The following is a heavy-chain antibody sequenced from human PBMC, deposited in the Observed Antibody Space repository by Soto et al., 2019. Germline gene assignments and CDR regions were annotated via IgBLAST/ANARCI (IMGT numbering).Heavy chain of an antibody. CDR2: ISGSGGST. V-gene: IGHV3-23*01. J-gene: IGHJ4*02. CDR3: AKDPRIGIAVAGVFDY. CDR1: GFTFSTYA. Sequence: PGGSLRLSCAASGFTFSTYAMSWVRQARGKGLEWVSAISGSGGSTYYADSVKGRFTISRDNSKNTLYLQMNSLRAEDTAVYYCAKDPRIGIAVAGVFDYWGQGTLVTVSS. D-gene: IGHD6-19*01.